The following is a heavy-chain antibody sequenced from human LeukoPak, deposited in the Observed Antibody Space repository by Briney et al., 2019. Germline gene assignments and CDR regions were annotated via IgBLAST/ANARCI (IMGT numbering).Heavy chain of an antibody. J-gene: IGHJ4*02. CDR3: ARDPPGAHFDY. V-gene: IGHV3-21*01. Sequence: GGSLRLSCTASGFTFSSYSMNWVRQAPGKGLEWVSYISSSSSNIFYADSFKGRFTISRDNAQNSLYLQMNSLRVENTAVYYCARDPPGAHFDYWGQGTLVTVSS. CDR2: ISSSSSNI. D-gene: IGHD7-27*01. CDR1: GFTFSSYS.